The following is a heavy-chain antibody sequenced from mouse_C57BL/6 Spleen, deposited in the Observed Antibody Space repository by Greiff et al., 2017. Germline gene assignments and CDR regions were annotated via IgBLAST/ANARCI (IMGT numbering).Heavy chain of an antibody. D-gene: IGHD2-1*01. V-gene: IGHV3-6*01. Sequence: VQLKESGPGLVKPSQSLSLTCSVTGYSITSGYYWNWIRQFPGNKLEWMGYISYDGSNNYNPSPKNRISITRDTSKNQFFLKLNSVTTEDTATYYCARDPYGNYDVDYWGQGTTLTVSS. J-gene: IGHJ2*01. CDR2: ISYDGSN. CDR1: GYSITSGYY. CDR3: ARDPYGNYDVDY.